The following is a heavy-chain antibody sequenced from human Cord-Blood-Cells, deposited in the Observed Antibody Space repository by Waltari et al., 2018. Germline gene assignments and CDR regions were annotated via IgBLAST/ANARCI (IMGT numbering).Heavy chain of an antibody. Sequence: EVQLVESGGGLVQPGGSLRLSCAASGFTFRSYWMSWVGQAPGKGLEWVANIKQDGSEKYYVDSVKGRFTISRDNAKNSLYLQMNSLRAEDTAVYYCARDVTPNWYFDLWGRGTLVTVSS. D-gene: IGHD2-21*02. CDR1: GFTFRSYW. CDR3: ARDVTPNWYFDL. CDR2: IKQDGSEK. V-gene: IGHV3-7*01. J-gene: IGHJ2*01.